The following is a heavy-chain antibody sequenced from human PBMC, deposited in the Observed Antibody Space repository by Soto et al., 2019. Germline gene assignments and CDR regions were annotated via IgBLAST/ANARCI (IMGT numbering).Heavy chain of an antibody. Sequence: QVQLQESGPGLVKPSQTLSLTCTVSGGSISSGGYYWRWIRQHPGKGLEWIGYIYYSGSTYYNPSLKSRVTISVDTSKNQFSLKLSSVTAADTAVYYCARVCGGDCHNAFDIWGQGTMVTVSS. J-gene: IGHJ3*02. D-gene: IGHD2-21*02. V-gene: IGHV4-31*03. CDR3: ARVCGGDCHNAFDI. CDR1: GGSISSGGYY. CDR2: IYYSGST.